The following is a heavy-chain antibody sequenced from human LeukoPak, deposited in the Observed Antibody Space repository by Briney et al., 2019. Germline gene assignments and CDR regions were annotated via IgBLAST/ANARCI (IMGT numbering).Heavy chain of an antibody. CDR3: AKGELRVGRIVVVTAPDFDY. D-gene: IGHD2-21*02. J-gene: IGHJ4*02. CDR2: ISGRGGST. CDR1: GFAFSTYV. Sequence: GGSLRLSCAVTGFAFSTYVMSWVCQAPGKGLEWVSTISGRGGSTYYADSVKGRFTISRDNSKNTLYLQMNSLRAEDTAVYYCAKGELRVGRIVVVTAPDFDYWGQGTLVTVSS. V-gene: IGHV3-23*01.